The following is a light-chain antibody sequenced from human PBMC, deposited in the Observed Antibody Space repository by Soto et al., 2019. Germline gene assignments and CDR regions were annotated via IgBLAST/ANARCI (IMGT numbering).Light chain of an antibody. CDR2: GNS. CDR1: SSNIGAGYD. V-gene: IGLV1-40*01. J-gene: IGLJ1*01. Sequence: QSVLTQPPSVSGAPGQRVTISCTGSSSNIGAGYDVHWYQQLPGTAPKLLIYGNSNRPSGVPDRFSGSKSGTSASLAITGLQAEYEADYYCQSFYRSLSNVFGTGTKLTVL. CDR3: QSFYRSLSNV.